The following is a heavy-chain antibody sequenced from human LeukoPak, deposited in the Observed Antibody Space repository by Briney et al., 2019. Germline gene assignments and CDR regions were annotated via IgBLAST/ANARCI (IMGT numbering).Heavy chain of an antibody. CDR3: ARDRCGDICFYGLDV. CDR2: IWYDGSNK. D-gene: IGHD2-21*01. J-gene: IGHJ6*02. Sequence: GGSLRLSCAASGSTFSNYGMHWVRQAPGKGLEWAAVIWYDGSNKYYADSVKGRFTISRDNSKNTLYLEMNSLRAEDTAVYFCARDRCGDICFYGLDVWGQGTTVSVSS. CDR1: GSTFSNYG. V-gene: IGHV3-33*01.